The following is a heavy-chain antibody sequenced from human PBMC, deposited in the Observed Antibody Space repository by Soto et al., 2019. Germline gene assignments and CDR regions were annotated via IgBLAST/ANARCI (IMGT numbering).Heavy chain of an antibody. D-gene: IGHD6-13*01. CDR3: AQACFVLSIQQAYYFDY. CDR1: GFTFSNYA. V-gene: IGHV3-23*01. J-gene: IGHJ4*02. Sequence: EVQLLDSGGGLVQPGGSLRLSCAASGFTFSNYAMTWVRQGPGKGPEWVSGISGCGGRSYYADSVKGRFTISRDNSKRTFYFQVNSLRSEDTAVYYCAQACFVLSIQQAYYFDYWGQGTLVTVSS. CDR2: ISGCGGRS.